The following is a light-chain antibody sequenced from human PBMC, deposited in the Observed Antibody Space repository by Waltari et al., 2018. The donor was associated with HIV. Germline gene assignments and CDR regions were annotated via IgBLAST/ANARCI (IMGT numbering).Light chain of an antibody. V-gene: IGLV1-40*01. CDR1: SSNIGAGYD. J-gene: IGLJ3*02. CDR3: QSYDSSLSGSEV. Sequence: QSVLTQPPSVSGAPGQRVTISCTGSSSNIGAGYDVHWYQQLPGTAPKLLIYGNRNRPSGVPDRVSGSKSCTSASLAITGLQAEDEADYYCQSYDSSLSGSEVFGGGTKLTVL. CDR2: GNR.